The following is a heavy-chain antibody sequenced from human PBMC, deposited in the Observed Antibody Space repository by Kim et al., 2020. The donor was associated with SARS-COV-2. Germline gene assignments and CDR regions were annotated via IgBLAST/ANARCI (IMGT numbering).Heavy chain of an antibody. V-gene: IGHV3-23*01. Sequence: GRFTITRDKSKNTLYLQMNSLRAEDTAVYYCARSGITIFGVVIMSDYFDYWGQGTLVTVSS. CDR3: ARSGITIFGVVIMSDYFDY. D-gene: IGHD3-3*01. J-gene: IGHJ4*02.